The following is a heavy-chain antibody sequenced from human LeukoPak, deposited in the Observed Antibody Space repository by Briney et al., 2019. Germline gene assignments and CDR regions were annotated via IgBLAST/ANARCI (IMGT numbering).Heavy chain of an antibody. V-gene: IGHV3-7*01. CDR1: GFTFSSHA. J-gene: IGHJ4*02. Sequence: PGGSLRLSCAASGFTFSSHAMSWVRQAPGKGLEWVANIKQDGSEKYYVDSVKGRFTISRDNAKNSLYLQMNSLRAEDTAVYYCARERDPYYFDYWGQGTLVTVSS. CDR2: IKQDGSEK. CDR3: ARERDPYYFDY.